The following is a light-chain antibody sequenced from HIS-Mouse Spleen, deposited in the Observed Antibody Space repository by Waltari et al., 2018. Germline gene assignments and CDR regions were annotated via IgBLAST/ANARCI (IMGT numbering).Light chain of an antibody. Sequence: SYELTQPPSVSVSPGQTARITCSGDALPKKYAYWYQQKSGQAPVLVIYEDSKRLSGIPEGVSGTSSGTMATLTISGAQVEDEADYYCYSTDSSGNHRVFGGGTKLTVL. CDR2: EDS. CDR3: YSTDSSGNHRV. CDR1: ALPKKY. V-gene: IGLV3-10*01. J-gene: IGLJ2*01.